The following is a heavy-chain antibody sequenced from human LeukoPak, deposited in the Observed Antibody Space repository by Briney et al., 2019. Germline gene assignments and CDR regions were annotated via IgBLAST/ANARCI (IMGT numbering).Heavy chain of an antibody. CDR3: ARDGGATVVTPFNY. J-gene: IGHJ4*02. Sequence: PGRSLRLSCAASGFTFSSYGMPWVRQAPGKGLEWVAVIWYDGSNKYYADSVKGRFTISRDNSKNTLYLQMSSLRAEDTAVYYCARDGGATVVTPFNYWGQGTLVTVSS. CDR1: GFTFSSYG. V-gene: IGHV3-33*01. D-gene: IGHD2-21*01. CDR2: IWYDGSNK.